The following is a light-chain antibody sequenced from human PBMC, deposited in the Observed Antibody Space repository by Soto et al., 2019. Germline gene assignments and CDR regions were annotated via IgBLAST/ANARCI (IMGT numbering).Light chain of an antibody. CDR3: QQYARSPLT. CDR1: QSVGRNY. J-gene: IGKJ4*01. V-gene: IGKV3-20*01. CDR2: GAS. Sequence: EIVLTQSPGTLSLSPGERATLSCRASQSVGRNYLAWYQQKPGQAPRLLIYGASSRATGIPDRFSGSGSGTNFTLTISRLEPEDFAVYFCQQYARSPLTFGGGTKVEIK.